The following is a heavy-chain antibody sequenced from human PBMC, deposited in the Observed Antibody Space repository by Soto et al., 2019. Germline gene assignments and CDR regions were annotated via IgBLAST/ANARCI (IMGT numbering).Heavy chain of an antibody. J-gene: IGHJ3*02. CDR3: VRYDRINMKPYSPEGFHI. D-gene: IGHD3-3*02. CDR1: GDSISSSNSH. V-gene: IGHV4-39*01. CDR2: VYYGGAIFYSGNI. Sequence: SETLSLTCTVSGDSISSSNSHWGWTRQPPGKGLEYIGSVYYGGAIFYSGNIYYNPSLKSRFTISVDTSKNQFSLRLSSVTAADTGVYYCVRYDRINMKPYSPEGFHIWGQGTMVTVSS.